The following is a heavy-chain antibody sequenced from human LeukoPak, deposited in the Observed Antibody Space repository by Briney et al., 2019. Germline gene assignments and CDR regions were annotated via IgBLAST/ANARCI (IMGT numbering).Heavy chain of an antibody. CDR3: ASLDYYYDSSGYYSDY. D-gene: IGHD3-22*01. J-gene: IGHJ4*02. CDR2: INHSGST. V-gene: IGHV4-34*01. CDR1: GGSFSGYY. Sequence: PSETLSLTCAVYGGSFSGYYWSWIRQPPGKGLEWIGEINHSGSTNYNPSLKSRVPISVDTSKNQFSLKLSSVTAADTAVYYCASLDYYYDSSGYYSDYWGQGTLVTVSS.